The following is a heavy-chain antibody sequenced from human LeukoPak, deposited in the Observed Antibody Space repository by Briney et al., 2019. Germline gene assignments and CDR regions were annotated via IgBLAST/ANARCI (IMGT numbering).Heavy chain of an antibody. CDR2: ISYDGSNK. J-gene: IGHJ6*03. CDR3: AKDGGRDYGAPWYYYYYYMDV. V-gene: IGHV3-30*18. CDR1: GFTFSSYG. D-gene: IGHD4-17*01. Sequence: GRSLRLSCAASGFTFSSYGMHWVRQAPGKGLEWVAVISYDGSNKYYADSVKGRFTISRDNSKNTLYLQMNSLRAEDTAVYYCAKDGGRDYGAPWYYYYYYMDVWGKGTTVTVSS.